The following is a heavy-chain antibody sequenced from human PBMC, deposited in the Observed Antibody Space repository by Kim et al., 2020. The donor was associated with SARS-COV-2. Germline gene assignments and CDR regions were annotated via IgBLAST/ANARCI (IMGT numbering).Heavy chain of an antibody. V-gene: IGHV3-30*04. CDR3: ARRMVVVWAISHYYYVM. Sequence: GGSLRLSCAASGFTFSSYAMHWVRQAPGKGLEWVAVISYDGSNKYYADSVKGRFTISRDNSKNTLYLQMNSLRAEDTAVYYCARRMVVVWAISHYYYVM. CDR1: GFTFSSYA. J-gene: IGHJ6*01. CDR2: ISYDGSNK. D-gene: IGHD2-8*02.